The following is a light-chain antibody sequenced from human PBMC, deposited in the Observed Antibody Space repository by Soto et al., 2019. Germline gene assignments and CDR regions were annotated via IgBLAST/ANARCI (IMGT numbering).Light chain of an antibody. J-gene: IGLJ1*01. Sequence: QSALTQPASVSGSPGQSITFSCTGTSSDIGVYNYVSWYQQHPGKAPKLMIYEVNNRPSGVSNRFSGSKSGNTASLTISGLQAEDEADYYCSSYTTSNTYVFGTGNKVTV. CDR3: SSYTTSNTYV. V-gene: IGLV2-14*01. CDR1: SSDIGVYNY. CDR2: EVN.